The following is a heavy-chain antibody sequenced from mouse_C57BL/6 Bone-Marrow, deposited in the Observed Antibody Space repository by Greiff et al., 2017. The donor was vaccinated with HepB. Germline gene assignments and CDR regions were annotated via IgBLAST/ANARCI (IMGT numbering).Heavy chain of an antibody. CDR1: GYTFTSYW. CDR3: ARRVRQLRLRKAMDY. J-gene: IGHJ4*01. V-gene: IGHV1-55*01. D-gene: IGHD3-2*02. Sequence: QVQLQQPGAELVKPGASVKMSCKASGYTFTSYWITWVKQRPGQGLEWIGDIYPGSGSTNYNEKFKSKATLTVDTSSSTAYMQLSSLTSEDSAVYYCARRVRQLRLRKAMDYWGQGTSVTVSS. CDR2: IYPGSGST.